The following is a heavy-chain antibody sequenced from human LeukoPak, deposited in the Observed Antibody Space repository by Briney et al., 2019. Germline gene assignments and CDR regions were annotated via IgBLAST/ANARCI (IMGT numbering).Heavy chain of an antibody. Sequence: SETLSLTCAVYGGSFSGYHWSWIRQPPGKGLEWIGEINHSGSTNYNPSLKSRVTISVDTSKNQFSLKLSSVTAADTAVYYCARGGGSSPGSWFDPWGQGTLVTVSS. CDR2: INHSGST. CDR1: GGSFSGYH. V-gene: IGHV4-34*01. D-gene: IGHD6-13*01. CDR3: ARGGGSSPGSWFDP. J-gene: IGHJ5*02.